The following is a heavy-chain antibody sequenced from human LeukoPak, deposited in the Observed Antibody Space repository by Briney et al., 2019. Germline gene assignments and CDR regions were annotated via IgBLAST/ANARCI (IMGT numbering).Heavy chain of an antibody. CDR3: ARLSYRRFDY. CDR1: GGSISSGDLH. J-gene: IGHJ4*02. V-gene: IGHV4-39*01. D-gene: IGHD4-11*01. CDR2: ISNSGST. Sequence: SETLSLTCTVSGGSISSGDLHWGWIRQPPGKGLEWIGSISNSGSTYYNASLKSRVTISVDTSKNQFSLKLSSVTAADTAVYYCARLSYRRFDYWGQGTRAIVSS.